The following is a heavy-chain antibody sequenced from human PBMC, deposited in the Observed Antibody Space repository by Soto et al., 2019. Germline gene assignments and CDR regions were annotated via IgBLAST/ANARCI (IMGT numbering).Heavy chain of an antibody. D-gene: IGHD3-16*02. CDR3: ARSRGGYAYVWGSYRHDAFDI. J-gene: IGHJ3*02. CDR2: INAGNGNT. Sequence: ASVKVSCKASGYTFTSYAMHWVRQAPGQRLEWMGWINAGNGNTKYSQKFQGRVTITRDTSASTAYMELSSLRSEDTAVYYCARSRGGYAYVWGSYRHDAFDIWGQGTMVTVSS. CDR1: GYTFTSYA. V-gene: IGHV1-3*01.